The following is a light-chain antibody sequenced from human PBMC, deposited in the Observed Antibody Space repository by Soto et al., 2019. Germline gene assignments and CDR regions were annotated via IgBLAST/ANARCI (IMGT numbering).Light chain of an antibody. CDR3: SSYTSSSTAV. J-gene: IGLJ2*01. CDR1: SSDVGGYNY. Sequence: QSALTQPASVSGSPGQSITISCTGTSSDVGGYNYVSWYQQHPGKAPKLMIYDVSNRPSGVSNRFSGSKSGNTASLTISGLQAEDEADYYCSSYTSSSTAVFGGGTKLNVL. CDR2: DVS. V-gene: IGLV2-14*01.